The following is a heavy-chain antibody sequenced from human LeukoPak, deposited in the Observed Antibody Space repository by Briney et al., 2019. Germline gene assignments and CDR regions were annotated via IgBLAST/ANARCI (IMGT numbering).Heavy chain of an antibody. D-gene: IGHD1-7*01. CDR3: ARKQTGTMYDV. V-gene: IGHV4-39*07. CDR1: GCSISSISYY. Sequence: SETLSLTCIVPGCSISSISYYWAWIRQSPGKGLEWIGTFSSGGSAYYNPSLTSRVSISKDTSDNQFSLRLYSVTAADTAVYYCARKQTGTMYDVWGQGTQVTVSS. CDR2: FSSGGSA. J-gene: IGHJ4*02.